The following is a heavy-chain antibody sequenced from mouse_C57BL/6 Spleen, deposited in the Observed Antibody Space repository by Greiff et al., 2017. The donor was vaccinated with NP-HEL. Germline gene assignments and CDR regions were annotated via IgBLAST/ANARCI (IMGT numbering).Heavy chain of an antibody. CDR2: IYPGDGDT. CDR1: GYAFSSSW. J-gene: IGHJ4*01. V-gene: IGHV1-82*01. D-gene: IGHD2-1*01. Sequence: QVQLQQSGPELVKPGASVKISCKASGYAFSSSWMNWVKQRPGKGLEWIGRIYPGDGDTNYNGKFKGKATLTADKSSSTAYMQLSSLTSEDSAVYFCAREDDLLFHGAMDYWGQGTSVTVSS. CDR3: AREDDLLFHGAMDY.